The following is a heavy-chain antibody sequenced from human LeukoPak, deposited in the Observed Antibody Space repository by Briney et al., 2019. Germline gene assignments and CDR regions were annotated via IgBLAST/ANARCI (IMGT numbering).Heavy chain of an antibody. V-gene: IGHV1-46*01. CDR1: GYTFTSYH. Sequence: ASVKVSCKASGYTFTSYHMHWVRQAPGQGLEWMGLINLSGGSTTYAQRFQGRVISTRDTSTSTVYMELSSLRSEDTAVYYCARDYVDDIPMIKDYWGQGTLVTVSS. D-gene: IGHD2-8*01. J-gene: IGHJ4*02. CDR3: ARDYVDDIPMIKDY. CDR2: INLSGGST.